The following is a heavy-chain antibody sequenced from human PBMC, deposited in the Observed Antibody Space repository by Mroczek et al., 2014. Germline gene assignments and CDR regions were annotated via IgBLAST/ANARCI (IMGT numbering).Heavy chain of an antibody. J-gene: IGHJ4*02. CDR3: VRGGGSGTSFNVY. CDR2: IFQNGNG. CDR1: GASISSGPYY. V-gene: IGHV4-31*03. D-gene: IGHD3-10*01. Sequence: QVQLQESGPGLVKPSQTLSLTCTVSGASISSGPYYWTWIRQHPGKGPEWIGYIFQNGNGHYNPSPSFKSRVSISIDTSKNQFSLKLTSVTAADTAVYYCVRGGGSGTSFNVYWGQGTLVTVSS.